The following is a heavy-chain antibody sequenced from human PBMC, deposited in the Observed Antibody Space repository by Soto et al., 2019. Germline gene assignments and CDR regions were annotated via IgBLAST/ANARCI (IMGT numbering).Heavy chain of an antibody. V-gene: IGHV1-46*01. CDR2: INPSGGST. CDR3: AREDKDNGGAFDV. D-gene: IGHD1-1*01. Sequence: ASVXVSCKASGYTFITYYMNWVRQATGQGLEWMGMINPSGGSTSYAQKFQDTATMTRDTSTSTVYMELSSLRSEDTAVYYCAREDKDNGGAFDVWGQGTMVTVSS. CDR1: GYTFITYY. J-gene: IGHJ3*01.